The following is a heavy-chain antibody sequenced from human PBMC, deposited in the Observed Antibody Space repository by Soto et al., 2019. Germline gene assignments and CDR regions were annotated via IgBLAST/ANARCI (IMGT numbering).Heavy chain of an antibody. CDR1: GFTFSSYA. Sequence: GGSLRLSCAASGFTFSSYAMHWVRQAPGKGLEWVAVISYDGSNKYYADSVKGRFTISRDNSKNTLYLQMNSLRAEDTAVYYCARPDSSSSGWFDPWGQGTLVTVSS. CDR3: ARPDSSSSGWFDP. D-gene: IGHD6-6*01. V-gene: IGHV3-30-3*01. J-gene: IGHJ5*02. CDR2: ISYDGSNK.